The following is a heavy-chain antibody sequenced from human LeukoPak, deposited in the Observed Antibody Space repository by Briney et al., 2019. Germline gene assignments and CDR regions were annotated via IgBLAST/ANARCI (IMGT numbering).Heavy chain of an antibody. V-gene: IGHV3-21*01. CDR2: ISSSSSYI. Sequence: PGGSLRLSCAASGFTLSSYSMNWVRQAPGKGLEWVSSISSSSSYIYYADSVKGRFTISRDNAKNSLYLQMNSLRAEDTAVYYCARELVSYYYYYGMDVWGQGTTVTVSS. CDR1: GFTLSSYS. CDR3: ARELVSYYYYYGMDV. J-gene: IGHJ6*02.